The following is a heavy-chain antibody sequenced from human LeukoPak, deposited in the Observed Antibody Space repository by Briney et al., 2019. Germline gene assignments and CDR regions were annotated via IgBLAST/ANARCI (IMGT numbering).Heavy chain of an antibody. D-gene: IGHD1-26*01. Sequence: GGSLRLSCAASGFTFSSYSMNWVRQAPGKGLEWVSYISSSSSTIYYADSVKGRFTISRDNAEKSLFLQMNSLRVEDTAVYYCGRVPSSYRTIDYWGQGTLVTVSS. CDR2: ISSSSSTI. CDR3: GRVPSSYRTIDY. J-gene: IGHJ4*02. CDR1: GFTFSSYS. V-gene: IGHV3-48*04.